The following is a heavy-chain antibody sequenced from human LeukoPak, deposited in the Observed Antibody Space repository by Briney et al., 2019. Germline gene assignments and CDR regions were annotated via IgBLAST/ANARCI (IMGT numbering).Heavy chain of an antibody. Sequence: GSLRLSCAASGFTVSSNYMSWVRQAPGKGLEWIGYIYYSGTTNYNPSLKSRVTISVDTSKNQFSLKLSSVTAADTAVYYCARDRYYYDSSGYYYMDVWGKGTTVTVSS. D-gene: IGHD3-22*01. CDR2: IYYSGTT. V-gene: IGHV4-59*02. CDR3: ARDRYYYDSSGYYYMDV. CDR1: GFTVSSNY. J-gene: IGHJ6*03.